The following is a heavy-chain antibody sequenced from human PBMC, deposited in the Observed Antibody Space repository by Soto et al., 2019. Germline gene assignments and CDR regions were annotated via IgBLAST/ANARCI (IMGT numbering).Heavy chain of an antibody. CDR3: PTETRYSGSYYRY. J-gene: IGHJ4*02. CDR2: IWYDGSNK. V-gene: IGHV3-33*01. CDR1: GFTFSSYG. Sequence: PGGSLRLSCAASGFTFSSYGMHGVRQAPGKGLEWVAVIWYDGSNKYCADSVKGRFTISRDNSKNTLYMQMNSLRAEDTAVYYCPTETRYSGSYYRYWGQGTLVTASS. D-gene: IGHD1-26*01.